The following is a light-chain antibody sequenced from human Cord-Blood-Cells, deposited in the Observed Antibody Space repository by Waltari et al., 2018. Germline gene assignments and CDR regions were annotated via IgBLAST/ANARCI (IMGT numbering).Light chain of an antibody. CDR1: QGLSNY. CDR3: QKYNSAPWT. V-gene: IGKV1-27*01. CDR2: AAS. Sequence: DIQMTQSPSSLSASVGDRVPITCRASQGLSNYLAWYQQKPGKVPKLLIYAASPLQSGVPSRFSRSGSGTDFTLTISSLQPEDVATYYCQKYNSAPWTFGQGTKVEIK. J-gene: IGKJ1*01.